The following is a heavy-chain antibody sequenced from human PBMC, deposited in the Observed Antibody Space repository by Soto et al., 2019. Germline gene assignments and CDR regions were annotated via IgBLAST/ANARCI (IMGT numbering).Heavy chain of an antibody. V-gene: IGHV1-2*02. D-gene: IGHD3-3*01. CDR1: GYTFTGNY. J-gene: IGHJ6*02. Sequence: QVHLVQSGAEVKKPGASVKVSCKASGYTFTGNYIHWVRQAPGQGLEGTGWVNPDNGGTTSAQKFQGRVTITRDTSVTSAYMELTRLTSDDKAVYYCARDPRPPSGWLGFWEYGMDVWGQGTTVTVSS. CDR2: VNPDNGGT. CDR3: ARDPRPPSGWLGFWEYGMDV.